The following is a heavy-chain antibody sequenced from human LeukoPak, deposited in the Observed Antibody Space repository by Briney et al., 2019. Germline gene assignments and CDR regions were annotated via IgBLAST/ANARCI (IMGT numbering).Heavy chain of an antibody. CDR1: GFTFSSYA. V-gene: IGHV3-30-3*01. J-gene: IGHJ4*02. CDR2: ISYDGSNK. Sequence: TGVSLRLSCAASGFTFSSYAMHWVRQAPGKGLEWVAVISYDGSNKYYADSVKGRFTISRDNSKNTLYLQMNSLRAEDTAVYYCARGKNSYFDYWGQGTLVTVSS. CDR3: ARGKNSYFDY.